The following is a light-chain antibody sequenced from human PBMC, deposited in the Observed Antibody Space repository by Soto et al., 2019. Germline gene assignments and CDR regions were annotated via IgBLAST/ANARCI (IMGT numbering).Light chain of an antibody. CDR2: GAS. CDR1: QTVSSNY. V-gene: IGKV3-20*01. J-gene: IGKJ2*01. Sequence: EIILTQSPDTLSLSPGERATLSCRASQTVSSNYLAWCQQRPGQAPRLLIYGASTRAAGIPDRFSGSGSGTDFTLTITRLEPEDSALYYCQQYGSSPPYTFGQGTKLEIK. CDR3: QQYGSSPPYT.